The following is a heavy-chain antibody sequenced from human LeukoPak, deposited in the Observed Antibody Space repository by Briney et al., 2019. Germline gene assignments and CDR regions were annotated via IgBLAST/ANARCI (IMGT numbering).Heavy chain of an antibody. V-gene: IGHV4-38-2*02. CDR3: ARKEVNYYYGSGSYYKPNYFDY. J-gene: IGHJ4*02. Sequence: SETLSLTCTVSGYSISSGYYWGWIRQPPGKGLEWIGSIYHSGSTYYNPSLKSRVTISVDTSKNQFSLKLSSVTAADTAVYYCARKEVNYYYGSGSYYKPNYFDYWGQGTLVTVSS. CDR2: IYHSGST. D-gene: IGHD3-10*01. CDR1: GYSISSGYY.